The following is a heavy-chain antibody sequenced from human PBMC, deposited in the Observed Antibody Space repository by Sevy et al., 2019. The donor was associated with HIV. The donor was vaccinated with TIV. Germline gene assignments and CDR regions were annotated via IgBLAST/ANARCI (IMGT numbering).Heavy chain of an antibody. CDR3: ARAYCSGGSCYSLAY. Sequence: ASVKVSCKASGYTFTSYRIYWVRQAPGQGLEWMGWISPFNGDTNYAKKLQSRVNMLTDTSTNTAYMEMRSLRSDETAVYYCARAYCSGGSCYSLAYWGQGTLVTVSS. CDR2: ISPFNGDT. D-gene: IGHD2-15*01. V-gene: IGHV1-18*01. CDR1: GYTFTSYR. J-gene: IGHJ4*02.